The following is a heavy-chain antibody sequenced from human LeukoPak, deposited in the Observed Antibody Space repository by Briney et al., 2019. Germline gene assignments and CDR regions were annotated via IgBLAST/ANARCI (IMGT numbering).Heavy chain of an antibody. CDR2: IIPILGIA. Sequence: GGSLRLSCAASGGTFSSYAISWVRQAPGQGLEWMGRIIPILGIANYAQKFQGRVTTTADKSTSTAYMELSSLRSEDTAVYYCASTQENYYDSSGPKWHYYGMDVWGQGTTVTVSS. CDR3: ASTQENYYDSSGPKWHYYGMDV. D-gene: IGHD3-22*01. V-gene: IGHV1-69*04. J-gene: IGHJ6*02. CDR1: GGTFSSYA.